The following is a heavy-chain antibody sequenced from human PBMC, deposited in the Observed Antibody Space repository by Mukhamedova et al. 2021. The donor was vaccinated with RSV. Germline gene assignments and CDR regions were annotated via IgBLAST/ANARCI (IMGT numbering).Heavy chain of an antibody. J-gene: IGHJ3*02. D-gene: IGHD5-18*01. Sequence: VRQAPGKELEWVSYISSSGSTIYYADSVKGRFTISRDNAKNSLYLQMNSLRAEDTAVYYCARGDSDAFDIWGQGTMVTVSS. CDR3: ARGDSDAFDI. V-gene: IGHV3-48*03. CDR2: ISSSGSTI.